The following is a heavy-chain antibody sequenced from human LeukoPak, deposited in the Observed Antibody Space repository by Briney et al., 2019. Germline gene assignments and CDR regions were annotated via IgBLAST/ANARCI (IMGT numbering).Heavy chain of an antibody. CDR3: ARGRGLGPSYYYYGMDV. D-gene: IGHD5-12*01. J-gene: IGHJ6*02. CDR2: INHSGST. CDR1: GGSVSSGSYY. V-gene: IGHV4-61*01. Sequence: ASETLSLTCTVSGGSVSSGSYYWSWIRQPPGKGLEWIGEINHSGSTNYNPSLKSRVTISVDTSKNQFSLKLSSVTAADTAVYYCARGRGLGPSYYYYGMDVWGQGTTVTVSS.